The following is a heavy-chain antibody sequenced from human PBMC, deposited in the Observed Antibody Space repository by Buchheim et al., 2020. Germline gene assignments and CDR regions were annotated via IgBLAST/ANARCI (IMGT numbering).Heavy chain of an antibody. D-gene: IGHD1-26*01. J-gene: IGHJ4*02. CDR2: ISSSSSYI. CDR1: GFTFSSYS. Sequence: EVQVLESGGGSVQRGGSLRLSCAASGFTFSSYSMNWVRQAPGKGLEWVSSISSSSSYIYYADSVKGRFTISRDNAKNSLYLQMNSLRAEDTAVYYCTRDGSYSGSYETIFDYWGQGTL. CDR3: TRDGSYSGSYETIFDY. V-gene: IGHV3-21*01.